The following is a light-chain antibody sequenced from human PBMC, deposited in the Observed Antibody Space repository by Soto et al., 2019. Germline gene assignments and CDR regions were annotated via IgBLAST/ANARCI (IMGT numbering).Light chain of an antibody. Sequence: QAVVTQEPSLTVSPGGTVTLTCGSSTGAVTSGYYTNWFQQKPGQPPRELIYSTTYKHSWTPARFSGSLLGGKAALTLSGGQPEDEADYYCLLYYGGGVVFGGGTKLTVL. J-gene: IGLJ2*01. V-gene: IGLV7-43*01. CDR3: LLYYGGGVV. CDR1: TGAVTSGYY. CDR2: STT.